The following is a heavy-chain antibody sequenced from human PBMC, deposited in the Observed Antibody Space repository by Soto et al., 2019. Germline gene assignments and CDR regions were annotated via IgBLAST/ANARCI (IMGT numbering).Heavy chain of an antibody. J-gene: IGHJ6*02. CDR1: GGSISSYY. D-gene: IGHD6-13*01. CDR3: ARGAAAGVDYGMDV. Sequence: QVQLRESGPALVKSSETLSLTCTVSGGSISSYYWSWIRQPAGKGREWIGRIYTSGGTNYSPSLKSRVTMSVDTSKKQFSLRLNSVTAADTAVYYCARGAAAGVDYGMDVWGQGTAVTVSS. V-gene: IGHV4-4*07. CDR2: IYTSGGT.